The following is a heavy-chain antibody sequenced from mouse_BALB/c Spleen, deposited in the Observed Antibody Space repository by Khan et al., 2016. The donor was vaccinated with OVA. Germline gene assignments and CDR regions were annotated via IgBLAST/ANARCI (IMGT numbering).Heavy chain of an antibody. V-gene: IGHV3-2*02. CDR1: GYSITSGYA. Sequence: EVQLQESGPGLVKPSQSLSLTCTVTGYSITSGYAWNWIRQFPGNKLEWMGYISYSGSTSYNPSLRSRISITRDTSKNQFFLQLNSVTTEDTATYYCARKNYYSYAMDYWGQGTSVTVSS. CDR2: ISYSGST. D-gene: IGHD1-1*01. CDR3: ARKNYYSYAMDY. J-gene: IGHJ4*01.